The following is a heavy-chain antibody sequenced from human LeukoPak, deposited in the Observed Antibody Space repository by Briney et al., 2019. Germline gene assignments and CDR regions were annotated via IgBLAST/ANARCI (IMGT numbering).Heavy chain of an antibody. Sequence: SETLSLTCTVSGGSVSSSSYYWSWVRQHPGKGLEWIGYIYYSGITYYNPSLKSRVTISVDTSKNQFSLNLSSVTAADTAVYYCARDGDCSSDSCYFDYWGQGILVTVSS. CDR3: ARDGDCSSDSCYFDY. J-gene: IGHJ4*02. V-gene: IGHV4-31*03. CDR1: GGSVSSSSYY. CDR2: IYYSGIT. D-gene: IGHD2-2*01.